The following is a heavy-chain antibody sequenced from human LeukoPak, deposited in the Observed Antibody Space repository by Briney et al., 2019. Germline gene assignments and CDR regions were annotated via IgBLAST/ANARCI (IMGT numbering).Heavy chain of an antibody. CDR1: GGTFSSYA. CDR3: ARDAYGGAASFDY. J-gene: IGHJ4*02. CDR2: IIPIFGTA. D-gene: IGHD4-23*01. Sequence: GASVKVSCKASGGTFSSYAISWVRQAPGQGLEWMGGIIPIFGTANYAQKFQGRVTITADESTSTVYMELSSLRSEDTAVYYCARDAYGGAASFDYWGQGTLVTVSS. V-gene: IGHV1-69*13.